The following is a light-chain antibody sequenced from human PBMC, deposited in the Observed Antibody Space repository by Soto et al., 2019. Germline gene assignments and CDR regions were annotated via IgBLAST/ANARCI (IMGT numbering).Light chain of an antibody. CDR1: SSNIGSNT. J-gene: IGLJ2*01. Sequence: QSVLTQPPSASGTPGQRVTISCSGSSSNIGSNTVNWYQQLPGTAPKLLIYSNNQRPSGVPDRFSGSKSGTSASLAISGLQSEDEADYYCAAWDDSLNGPYVVFGGGTKVTLL. CDR3: AAWDDSLNGPYVV. CDR2: SNN. V-gene: IGLV1-44*01.